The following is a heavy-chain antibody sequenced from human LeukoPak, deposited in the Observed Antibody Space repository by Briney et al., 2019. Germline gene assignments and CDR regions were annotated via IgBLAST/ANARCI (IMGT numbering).Heavy chain of an antibody. CDR2: ISYDGSNK. CDR1: GFTFSSYG. Sequence: GGSLRLSCAASGFTFSSYGMHWVRQAPGKGLEWVALISYDGSNKYYADSVKGRFTISRDNSKNTLYLQMNSLRAEDTAVYYCAKDDERGFTKGYFDYWGQGTLVTVSS. J-gene: IGHJ4*02. D-gene: IGHD3-10*01. V-gene: IGHV3-30*18. CDR3: AKDDERGFTKGYFDY.